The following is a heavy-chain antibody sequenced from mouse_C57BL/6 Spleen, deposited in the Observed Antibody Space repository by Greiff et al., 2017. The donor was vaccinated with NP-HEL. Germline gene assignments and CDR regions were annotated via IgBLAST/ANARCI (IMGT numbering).Heavy chain of an antibody. Sequence: EVKLMESGGGLVKPGGSLKLSCAASGFTFSSYTMSWVRQTPEKRLEWVATISGGGGNTYYPDSVKGRFTISRDNAKNTLYLQMSSLRSEDTALYYCARRGDRFDYWGQGTTLTVSS. D-gene: IGHD3-3*01. CDR3: ARRGDRFDY. V-gene: IGHV5-9*01. CDR1: GFTFSSYT. J-gene: IGHJ2*01. CDR2: ISGGGGNT.